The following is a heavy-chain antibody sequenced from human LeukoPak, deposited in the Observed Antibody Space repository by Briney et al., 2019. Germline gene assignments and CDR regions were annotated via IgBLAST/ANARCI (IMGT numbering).Heavy chain of an antibody. D-gene: IGHD3-10*01. Sequence: SVKVSCKASGGTFSSYAISWVRQAPGQGLEWMGGIIPIFGTANYAQKFQGRVTITADESTSTAYMELSSPRSEDTAVYYCARDYFGSRSSSFDPWGQGTLVTVSS. CDR3: ARDYFGSRSSSFDP. J-gene: IGHJ5*02. CDR2: IIPIFGTA. CDR1: GGTFSSYA. V-gene: IGHV1-69*13.